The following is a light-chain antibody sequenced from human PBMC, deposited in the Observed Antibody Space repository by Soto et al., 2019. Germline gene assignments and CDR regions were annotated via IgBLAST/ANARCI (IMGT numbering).Light chain of an antibody. CDR3: LQYGKSPRT. CDR2: GAS. J-gene: IGKJ1*01. Sequence: EIVLTQSPGTLSLSPGERATLSCRASQSVSTSYLAWYQQKPGQAPRLLIYGASSRATGVPGRFSGSGSGTDFILTIDRLEPEDCAVYYCLQYGKSPRTFGQGTKVEI. V-gene: IGKV3-20*01. CDR1: QSVSTSY.